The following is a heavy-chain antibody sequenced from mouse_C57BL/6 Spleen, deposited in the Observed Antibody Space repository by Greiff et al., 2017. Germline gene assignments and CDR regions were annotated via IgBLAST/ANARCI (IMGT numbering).Heavy chain of an antibody. Sequence: QVQLKQPGAELVRPGSSAKLSCKASGYTFTSYWMHWVKQRPIQGLEWIGNIDPSDSETHYNQKFKDKATLTVDKSSSTAYMQLSSLTSEDSAVYYCATITTGAMDYWGQGTSVTVSS. D-gene: IGHD1-1*01. CDR3: ATITTGAMDY. J-gene: IGHJ4*01. CDR2: IDPSDSET. CDR1: GYTFTSYW. V-gene: IGHV1-52*01.